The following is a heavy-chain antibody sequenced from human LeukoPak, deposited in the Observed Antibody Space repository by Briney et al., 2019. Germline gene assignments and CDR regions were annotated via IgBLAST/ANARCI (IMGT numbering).Heavy chain of an antibody. CDR1: GGSFSGYY. Sequence: SETLSLTCAVYGGSFSGYYWSWIRQPPGKGLEWIGEINHSGSTYYNPSLKSRVTISVDTSKNQFSLKLSSVTAADTAVYYCARDIVVVPATMNYYYYYGMDVWGQGTTVTVSS. D-gene: IGHD2-2*01. CDR3: ARDIVVVPATMNYYYYYGMDV. V-gene: IGHV4-34*09. J-gene: IGHJ6*02. CDR2: INHSGST.